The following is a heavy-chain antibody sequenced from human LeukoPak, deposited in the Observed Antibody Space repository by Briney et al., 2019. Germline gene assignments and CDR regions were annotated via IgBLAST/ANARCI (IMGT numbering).Heavy chain of an antibody. D-gene: IGHD3-3*01. V-gene: IGHV3-21*01. CDR1: GFTFSSYS. CDR3: ARDLLRFLEWSYNWFDP. CDR2: ISSSSSYI. J-gene: IGHJ5*02. Sequence: KSGGSLRLSCAASGFTFSSYSMNWVRRAPGKGLEWVSSISSSSSYIYYADSVKGRFTISRDNAKNSLYLQMNSLRAEDTAVYYCARDLLRFLEWSYNWFDPWGQGTLVTVSS.